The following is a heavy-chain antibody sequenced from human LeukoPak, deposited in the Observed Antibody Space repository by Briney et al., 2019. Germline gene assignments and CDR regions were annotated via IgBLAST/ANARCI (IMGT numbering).Heavy chain of an antibody. J-gene: IGHJ3*02. CDR3: AKVLSGSPDAFDI. CDR2: ISGSGGST. V-gene: IGHV3-23*01. D-gene: IGHD1-26*01. CDR1: GFTFSSYA. Sequence: GGPLRLSCAASGFTFSSYAMSWVRQAPGKGLEWVSAISGSGGSTYYADSVKGRFTISRDNSKNTLYLQMNSLRAEDTAVYYCAKVLSGSPDAFDIWGQGTMVTVSS.